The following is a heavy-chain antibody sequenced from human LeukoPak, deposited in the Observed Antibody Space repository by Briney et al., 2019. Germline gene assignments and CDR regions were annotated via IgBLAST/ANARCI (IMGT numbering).Heavy chain of an antibody. J-gene: IGHJ4*02. V-gene: IGHV3-7*05. CDR1: GLTFSSHW. CDR3: ARGGLPATLADY. Sequence: GGSLRLSCAAPGLTFSSHWMTWVRQAPGKGLEWVANIKEDGSKKYYVDSVKGRFTISRDNAKNSLYLQMNSLRAEDTAVYYCARGGLPATLADYWGQGTLVTVSS. CDR2: IKEDGSKK. D-gene: IGHD2-15*01.